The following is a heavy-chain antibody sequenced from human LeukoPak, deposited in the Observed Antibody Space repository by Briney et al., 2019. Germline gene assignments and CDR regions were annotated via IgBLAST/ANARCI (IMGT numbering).Heavy chain of an antibody. J-gene: IGHJ4*02. CDR1: GYTFTNYY. Sequence: ASVKVSCKASGYTFTNYYMHWVRQAPGQGLEWMGKINPSGGSTTYAQKFQGRVTMTRDTSTGTVYMELSSLRSEGTAMYYCAKCRVSSSGSADYWGQGTLVTVSS. CDR2: INPSGGST. CDR3: AKCRVSSSGSADY. D-gene: IGHD6-19*01. V-gene: IGHV1-46*01.